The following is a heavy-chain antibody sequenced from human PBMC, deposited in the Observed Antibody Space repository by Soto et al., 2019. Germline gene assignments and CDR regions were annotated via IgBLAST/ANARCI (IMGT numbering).Heavy chain of an antibody. Sequence: PSETLSLTCDVSGYSINSGYFWGWVRQPPGKGLEWIGSTSYHGSTHYNPSLESRVTILRDTPKNQFSLSLSFVTAADTAVYYCARLEHSGFPESLQWGQGTLVTVSS. V-gene: IGHV4-38-2*01. J-gene: IGHJ1*01. D-gene: IGHD5-12*01. CDR1: GYSINSGYF. CDR2: TSYHGST. CDR3: ARLEHSGFPESLQ.